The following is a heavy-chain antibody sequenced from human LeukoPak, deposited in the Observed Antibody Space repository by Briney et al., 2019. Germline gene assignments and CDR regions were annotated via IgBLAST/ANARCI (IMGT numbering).Heavy chain of an antibody. V-gene: IGHV4-38-2*02. CDR1: GYSISSGYY. CDR3: ARDIDNYYDSSGYYRFG. CDR2: IYHSGST. D-gene: IGHD3-22*01. Sequence: PSETLSLTCTVSGYSISSGYYWGWIRQPPGKGLEWIGSIYHSGSTYYNPSLKSRVTISVDTSKNQFSLKLSSVTAADTAVYYCARDIDNYYDSSGYYRFGWGQGTLVTVSS. J-gene: IGHJ4*02.